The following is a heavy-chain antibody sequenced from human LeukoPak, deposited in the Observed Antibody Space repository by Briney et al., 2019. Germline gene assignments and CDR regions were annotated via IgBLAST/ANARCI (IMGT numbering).Heavy chain of an antibody. CDR3: ATKQGGYDAFDI. V-gene: IGHV1-46*01. CDR2: INPSGGST. D-gene: IGHD5-12*01. CDR1: GYTFTSYY. Sequence: RASVTVSFTASGYTFTSYYMPWVRQAPGQGLEWMGIINPSGGSTSYAQKFQGRVTMTRDTSTSTVYMELSSLRSEDTAVYYCATKQGGYDAFDIWGQGTMVTVSS. J-gene: IGHJ3*02.